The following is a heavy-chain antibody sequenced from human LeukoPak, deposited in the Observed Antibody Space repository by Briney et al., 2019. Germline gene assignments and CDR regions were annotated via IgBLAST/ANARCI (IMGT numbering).Heavy chain of an antibody. J-gene: IGHJ6*03. V-gene: IGHV4-34*01. D-gene: IGHD3-22*01. Sequence: TSETLSLTCAVYGGSFSGYYWSWIRQPPGKGLEWIGEINHSGSTNYNPSLKSRVTISVDTSKNQFSLKLSSVTAADTAVYYCARVYRVSGYTYYYYYYYMDVWGKGTTVTVSS. CDR2: INHSGST. CDR1: GGSFSGYY. CDR3: ARVYRVSGYTYYYYYYYMDV.